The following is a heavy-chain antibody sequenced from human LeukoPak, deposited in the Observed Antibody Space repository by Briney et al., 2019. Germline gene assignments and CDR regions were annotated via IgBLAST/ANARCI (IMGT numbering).Heavy chain of an antibody. D-gene: IGHD6-19*01. V-gene: IGHV3-30*03. CDR2: ISYDAKNE. CDR3: AVGGSGWFFDY. J-gene: IGHJ4*02. Sequence: GGSLRLSCAASGFIFSRYWMSWVRQAPGKGLEWVTVISYDAKNEYYADSVRGRFTISRDNSKNTLYLQMNSLRPDDTAVYYCAVGGSGWFFDYWGQGTLVTVSS. CDR1: GFIFSRYW.